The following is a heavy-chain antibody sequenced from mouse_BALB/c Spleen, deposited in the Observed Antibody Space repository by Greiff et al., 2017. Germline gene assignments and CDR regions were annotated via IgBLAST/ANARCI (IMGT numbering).Heavy chain of an antibody. CDR3: ARGTTATSPDYYAMDY. D-gene: IGHD1-2*01. Sequence: QVQLQQPGAELVKPGAPVKLSCKASGYTFTSYWMNWVKQRPGRGLEWIGRIDPSDSETHYNQKFKDKATLTVDKSSSTAYIQLSSLTSEDSAVYYGARGTTATSPDYYAMDYWGQGTSVTVSS. V-gene: IGHV1-69*02. J-gene: IGHJ4*01. CDR1: GYTFTSYW. CDR2: IDPSDSET.